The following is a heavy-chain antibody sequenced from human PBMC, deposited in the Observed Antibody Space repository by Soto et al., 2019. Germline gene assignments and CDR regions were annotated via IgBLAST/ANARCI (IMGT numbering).Heavy chain of an antibody. J-gene: IGHJ5*02. CDR1: GGSFSGYY. Sequence: QVQLQQWGAGLLKPSETLSLTCAVYGGSFSGYYWSWIRQPPGKGLEWIGEINHSGSTNYNPSLKSRVTISVDTSKNQFSLKLSSVTAADTAVYYCARGLGGRSSQAQGWFDPWGQGTLVTVSS. D-gene: IGHD6-6*01. V-gene: IGHV4-34*01. CDR3: ARGLGGRSSQAQGWFDP. CDR2: INHSGST.